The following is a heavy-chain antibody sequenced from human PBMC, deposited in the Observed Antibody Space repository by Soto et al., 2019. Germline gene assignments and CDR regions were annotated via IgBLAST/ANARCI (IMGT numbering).Heavy chain of an antibody. CDR1: GYTFTGYY. CDR3: ARDGATVTTSYYYYYGMDV. CDR2: INPNSGGT. V-gene: IGHV1-2*04. J-gene: IGHJ6*02. Sequence: QVQLVQSGAEVKKPGASVKVSCKASGYTFTGYYMHWVRQAPGQGLEWMGWINPNSGGTNYAQKFQGWVTMTRDTSISTAYMELSRLRSGDTAVYYCARDGATVTTSYYYYYGMDVWGQGTTVTVSS. D-gene: IGHD4-17*01.